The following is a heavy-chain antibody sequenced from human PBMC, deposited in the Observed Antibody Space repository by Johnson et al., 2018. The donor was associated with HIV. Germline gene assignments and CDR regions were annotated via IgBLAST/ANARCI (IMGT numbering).Heavy chain of an antibody. CDR2: ISSRGSII. Sequence: VQLVESGGGVVQPGRSLRLSCAASGFTFSDYYMSWIRQAPGKGLEWVSDISSRGSIIYYADSVKGRFTISRDNAENSLYLQMNNLRAEDTAMYYCARGWVGATLRAFDIWGQGTMVTVSS. D-gene: IGHD1-26*01. V-gene: IGHV3-11*01. CDR3: ARGWVGATLRAFDI. CDR1: GFTFSDYY. J-gene: IGHJ3*02.